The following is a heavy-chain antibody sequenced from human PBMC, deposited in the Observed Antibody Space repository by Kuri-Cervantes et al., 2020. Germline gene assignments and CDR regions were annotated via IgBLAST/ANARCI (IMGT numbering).Heavy chain of an antibody. D-gene: IGHD3-16*01. CDR2: INAGNGNT. CDR3: ARGDPGGAFDI. J-gene: IGHJ3*02. Sequence: ASVKVSCKASGFTFTSYAMHWVRQAPGQRLEWMGWINAGNGNTKYSQKFQGRVTITRDTSASTAYMELSSLRSEDTAVYYCARGDPGGAFDIWGQGTMVTVSS. CDR1: GFTFTSYA. V-gene: IGHV1-3*01.